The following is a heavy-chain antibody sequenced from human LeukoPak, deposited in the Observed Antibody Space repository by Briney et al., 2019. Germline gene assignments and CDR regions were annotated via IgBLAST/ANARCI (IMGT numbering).Heavy chain of an antibody. J-gene: IGHJ6*02. CDR3: ARDLTADYDILTGYGRGYYYYGMDV. CDR1: GFTFSSYW. D-gene: IGHD3-9*01. V-gene: IGHV3-7*01. CDR2: IKQDGSEK. Sequence: PGGSLRLSCAASGFTFSSYWMSWVRQAPGKGLEWVANIKQDGSEKYYVDSVKGRFTISRDNAKNSLYLQMNSLRAEDTAVYYCARDLTADYDILTGYGRGYYYYGMDVWGQGTTVTVSS.